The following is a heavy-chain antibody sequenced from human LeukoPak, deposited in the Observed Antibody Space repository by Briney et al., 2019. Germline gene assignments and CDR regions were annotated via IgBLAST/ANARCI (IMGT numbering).Heavy chain of an antibody. D-gene: IGHD2-2*01. CDR1: GNTSSTHG. V-gene: IGHV1-2*04. Sequence: ASVKVSCKASGNTSSTHGVSWVRQAPGQGLEWMGWINPNSGGTNYAQKFQGWVTMTRDTSISTAYMELNRLRSDDTAVYYCARGTRSVVVVPAASLDYWGQGTLVTVSS. CDR2: INPNSGGT. J-gene: IGHJ4*02. CDR3: ARGTRSVVVVPAASLDY.